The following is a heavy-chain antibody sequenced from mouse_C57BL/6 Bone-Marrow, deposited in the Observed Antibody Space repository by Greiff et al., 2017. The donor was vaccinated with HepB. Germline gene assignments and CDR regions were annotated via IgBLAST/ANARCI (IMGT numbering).Heavy chain of an antibody. CDR3: ARQRWLLPMDY. Sequence: EVQLVESGGGLVQPGGSLKLSCAASGFTFSDYYMYWVRQTPEKRLEWVAYISNGGGSTYYPDTVKGRFTISRDNAKNTLYLQMSRLKSEDTAMYYCARQRWLLPMDYWGQGTSVTVSS. V-gene: IGHV5-12*01. J-gene: IGHJ4*01. CDR2: ISNGGGST. D-gene: IGHD2-3*01. CDR1: GFTFSDYY.